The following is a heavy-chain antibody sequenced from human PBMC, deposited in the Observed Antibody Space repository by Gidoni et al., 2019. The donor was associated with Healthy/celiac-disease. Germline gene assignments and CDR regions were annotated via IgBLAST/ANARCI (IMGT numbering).Heavy chain of an antibody. CDR2: IWYDGSNK. D-gene: IGHD5-18*01. J-gene: IGHJ6*02. CDR3: AREGYRDYYYYGMDV. V-gene: IGHV3-33*08. Sequence: QVQLVESGGGVVQPGRSLRLSCAASGFTFSSYGMHWVRQAPGKGLEWVAVIWYDGSNKYYADSVKGRFTISRDNSKNTLYLQMNSLRAEDTAVYYCAREGYRDYYYYGMDVWGQGTTVTVSS. CDR1: GFTFSSYG.